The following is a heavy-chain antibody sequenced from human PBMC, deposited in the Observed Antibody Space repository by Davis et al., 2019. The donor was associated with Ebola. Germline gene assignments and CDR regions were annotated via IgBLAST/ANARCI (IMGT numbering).Heavy chain of an antibody. D-gene: IGHD3-22*01. V-gene: IGHV4-59*01. CDR2: IYYSGST. CDR3: ARGTHYYDSSGYYSWFDP. Sequence: MPGGSLRLSCTVSGGSISSYYWSWIRQPPGKGLEWIGYIYYSGSTNYNPSLKRRVTISVDTSKNQFSLKLSSVTAADTAVYYCARGTHYYDSSGYYSWFDPWGQGTLVTVSS. J-gene: IGHJ5*02. CDR1: GGSISSYY.